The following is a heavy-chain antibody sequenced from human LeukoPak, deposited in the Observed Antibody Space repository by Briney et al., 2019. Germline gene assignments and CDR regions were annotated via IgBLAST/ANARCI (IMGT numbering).Heavy chain of an antibody. CDR2: INLNSGNM. J-gene: IGHJ4*02. CDR1: GYTFTDHY. V-gene: IGHV1-2*02. D-gene: IGHD3-10*01. CDR3: ARFYPSITVAGLVNCFDS. Sequence: ASVKVSCKASGYTFTDHYMHWVRQAPGQGLEHMGWINLNSGNMKYAQKFQGRVTMTRDTSINTAYMELRSLRSDDTTGYYGARFYPSITVAGLVNCFDSWGQGTLVTVSS.